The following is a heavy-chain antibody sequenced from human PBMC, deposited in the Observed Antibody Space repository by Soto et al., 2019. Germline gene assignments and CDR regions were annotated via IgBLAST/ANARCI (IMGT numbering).Heavy chain of an antibody. CDR2: INPNRGGA. Sequence: ASVKVSCKASGYTFTACPMHWVRQAPGQGLEWMGWINPNRGGAKYSQKFQGRVTMTRDTSISTAYMELSGLRSDDTAVYFCARDADLLYAKSDYFAMDVWGQGTTVTVSS. J-gene: IGHJ6*02. D-gene: IGHD3-10*01. CDR3: ARDADLLYAKSDYFAMDV. CDR1: GYTFTACP. V-gene: IGHV1-2*02.